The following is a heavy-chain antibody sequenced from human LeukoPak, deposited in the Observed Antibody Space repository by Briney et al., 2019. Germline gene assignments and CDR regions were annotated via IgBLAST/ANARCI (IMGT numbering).Heavy chain of an antibody. J-gene: IGHJ5*02. CDR2: ISSSGSTI. V-gene: IGHV3-48*03. D-gene: IGHD1-26*01. CDR1: GFTFSSYE. CDR3: ARHREEAGWFDP. Sequence: GGSLRLSCAASGFTFSSYEMNWVRQAPGKGLEWVSYISSSGSTIYYADSVKGRFTISRDNAKNSLYLQMNSLRADDTAVYYCARHREEAGWFDPWGQGTLVTVSS.